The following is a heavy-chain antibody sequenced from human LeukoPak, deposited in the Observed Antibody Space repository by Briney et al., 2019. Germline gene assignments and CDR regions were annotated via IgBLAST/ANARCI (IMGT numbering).Heavy chain of an antibody. Sequence: SETLSLTCAVYGGSFSGYYWSWIRQPPGKGLEWIGEINHSGSTNYNPSLKSRVTMSVDTSKNQFSLKLSSVTAADTAVYYCARDGGKTGFDAFDIWGQGTMVTVSS. D-gene: IGHD7-27*01. CDR2: INHSGST. CDR3: ARDGGKTGFDAFDI. CDR1: GGSFSGYY. J-gene: IGHJ3*02. V-gene: IGHV4-34*01.